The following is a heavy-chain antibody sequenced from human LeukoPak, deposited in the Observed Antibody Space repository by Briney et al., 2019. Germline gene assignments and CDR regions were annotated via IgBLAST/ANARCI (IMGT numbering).Heavy chain of an antibody. CDR1: GFTFSSYA. D-gene: IGHD2-8*02. CDR3: ARGLVVFDY. Sequence: GGSLRLSCAASGFTFSSYAMHWVLQAPGKGLEWVAVISYDGSNKYYADSVKGRFTISRDNSKNTLYLQMNSLRAEDTAVYYCARGLVVFDYWGQGTLVTVSS. CDR2: ISYDGSNK. J-gene: IGHJ4*02. V-gene: IGHV3-30-3*01.